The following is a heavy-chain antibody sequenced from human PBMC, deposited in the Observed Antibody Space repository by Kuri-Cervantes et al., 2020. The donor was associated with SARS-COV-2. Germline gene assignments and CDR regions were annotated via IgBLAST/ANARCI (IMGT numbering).Heavy chain of an antibody. CDR1: GYTFTSYG. D-gene: IGHD2-15*01. Sequence: ASVKVSCKASGYTFTSYGISWVRQAPGQGLEWMGWISAYNGNTNYAQKLQGRVTMTTDTSTSTAYMELRSLRSDDTAVYYCAREVPTCSGGSCYSGHFDYWGQGNLVTGSS. CDR3: AREVPTCSGGSCYSGHFDY. J-gene: IGHJ4*02. V-gene: IGHV1-18*01. CDR2: ISAYNGNT.